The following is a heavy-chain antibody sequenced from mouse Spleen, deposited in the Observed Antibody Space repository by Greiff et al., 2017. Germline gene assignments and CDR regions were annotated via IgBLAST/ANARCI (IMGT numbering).Heavy chain of an antibody. CDR1: GYTFTDYA. D-gene: IGHD1-2*01. V-gene: IGHV1S137*01. J-gene: IGHJ3*01. CDR2: ISTYYGDA. Sequence: QVQLKQSGAELVRPGVSVKISCKGSGYTFTDYAMHWVKQSHAKSLEWIGVISTYYGDASYNQKFKGKATMTVDKSSSTAYMELARLTSEDSAIYYCASSLLRSAWFAYWGQGTLVTVSA. CDR3: ASSLLRSAWFAY.